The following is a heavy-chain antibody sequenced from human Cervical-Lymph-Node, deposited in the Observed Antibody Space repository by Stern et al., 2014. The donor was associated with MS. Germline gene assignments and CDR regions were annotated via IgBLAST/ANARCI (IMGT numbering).Heavy chain of an antibody. CDR1: GGSVSSTNW. CDR2: IYHSGAS. V-gene: IGHV4-4*02. CDR3: ARERQQYCNSEGCSYWYFDL. D-gene: IGHD2/OR15-2a*01. J-gene: IGHJ2*01. Sequence: QVQLQESGPGLVKPSGTLSLTCAVSGGSVSSTNWWSWVRQSPGKGLEWIGNIYHSGASNYRPSLRSRVSISRDNSKNHLSLHLTSVTAADTAVYYCARERQQYCNSEGCSYWYFDLWGRGTLVTVSS.